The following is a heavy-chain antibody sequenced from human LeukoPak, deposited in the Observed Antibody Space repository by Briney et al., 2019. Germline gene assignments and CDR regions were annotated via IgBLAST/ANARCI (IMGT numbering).Heavy chain of an antibody. J-gene: IGHJ3*02. CDR3: ARESSGGYYFDVFDI. CDR1: GFTFGSFW. V-gene: IGHV3-74*01. CDR2: INTDGTST. D-gene: IGHD3-22*01. Sequence: GGSLRLSCAASGFTFGSFWMHWVRQAPGKGLVWVSRINTDGTSTNYADSVKGRFTISRDNAKNSLYLQMNSLRAEDTAFYYCARESSGGYYFDVFDIWGQGTMVTVSS.